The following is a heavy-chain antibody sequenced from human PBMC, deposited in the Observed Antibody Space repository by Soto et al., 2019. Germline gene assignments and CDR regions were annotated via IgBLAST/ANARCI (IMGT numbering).Heavy chain of an antibody. CDR2: ISAYNGNT. J-gene: IGHJ6*03. CDR1: GYTFTSYG. D-gene: IGHD5-12*01. Sequence: ASVKGSCKASGYTFTSYGISWVRQAPGQGLEWMGWISAYNGNTNYAQKLQGRVTMTTDTSTSTAYMELRSLRSDDTAVYYCASGYADDYYYYMDVWGKGTTVTISS. CDR3: ASGYADDYYYYMDV. V-gene: IGHV1-18*01.